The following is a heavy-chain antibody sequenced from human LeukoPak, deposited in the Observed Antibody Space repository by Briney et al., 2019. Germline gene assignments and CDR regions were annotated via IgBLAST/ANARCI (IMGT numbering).Heavy chain of an antibody. CDR2: ISDSGGRT. J-gene: IGHJ3*02. V-gene: IGHV3-23*01. CDR1: GFTFSSYG. CDR3: AKLKVLDAFDI. Sequence: PGETLRLSCAASGFTFSSYGMSWVRQAPGKGLEWVSAISDSGGRTFYADSVKGRFTISRDNSKNTLYLQMNSLRAEDTAVYYCAKLKVLDAFDIWGQGTMVTVSS.